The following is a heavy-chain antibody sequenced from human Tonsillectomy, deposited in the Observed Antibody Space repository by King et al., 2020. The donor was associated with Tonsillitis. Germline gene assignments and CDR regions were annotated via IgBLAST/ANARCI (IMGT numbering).Heavy chain of an antibody. V-gene: IGHV3-11*01. CDR1: GFTLSDYY. CDR3: ATGRDDFPD. J-gene: IGHJ4*02. CDR2: ISSSGGDI. Sequence: LMESGGGLVKPGGSLRLSCAASGFTLSDYYMRWIRQAPGKRLEWISYISSSGGDISYADSVKGRFTISRDNAENSLSLQLNSLRAEDTAMYYCATGRDDFPDWGQGTLVTVSS. D-gene: IGHD3-3*01.